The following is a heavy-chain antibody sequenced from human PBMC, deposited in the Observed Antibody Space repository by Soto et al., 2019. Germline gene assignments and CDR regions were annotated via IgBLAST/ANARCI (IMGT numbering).Heavy chain of an antibody. CDR2: ISGSGGST. CDR3: ATTIDNYYYYYYMDV. D-gene: IGHD3-9*01. V-gene: IGHV3-23*01. Sequence: EVQLLESGGGLVQPGGSLRLSCAASGFTFSSYAMSWVRQAPGKGLEWVSAISGSGGSTYYADSVKGRFTISRDNSKNTLYLQMNSLRAEDTAVYYCATTIDNYYYYYYMDVWGKGTTVTVSS. CDR1: GFTFSSYA. J-gene: IGHJ6*03.